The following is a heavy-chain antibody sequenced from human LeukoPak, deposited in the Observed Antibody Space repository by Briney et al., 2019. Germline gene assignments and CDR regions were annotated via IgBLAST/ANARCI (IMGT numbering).Heavy chain of an antibody. CDR2: FDPEDGET. D-gene: IGHD2-15*01. V-gene: IGHV1-24*01. Sequence: APVKVSCKVSGYTLTELSMHWVRQAPGKGLEWMGGFDPEDGETIYAQKFQGRVTMTEDTSTDTAYMGLSSLRSEDTAVYYCATDSPYCSGGSCYGMDVWGQGTTVTVSS. CDR3: ATDSPYCSGGSCYGMDV. CDR1: GYTLTELS. J-gene: IGHJ6*02.